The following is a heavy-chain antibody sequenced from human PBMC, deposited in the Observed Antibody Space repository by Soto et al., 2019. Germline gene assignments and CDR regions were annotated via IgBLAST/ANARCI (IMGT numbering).Heavy chain of an antibody. V-gene: IGHV1-69*12. Sequence: QVQLVQSGAEVKKPGSSVKVPCKASGGTFSRDAISWVRQAPGQGLEWMGGIIPIFGTPNYAQKFQGRVTITADESTSTAYMELSSLRSEDTAVYYCARSGASAYGDYVSVDYWGQGTLVTVSS. CDR3: ARSGASAYGDYVSVDY. D-gene: IGHD4-17*01. CDR2: IIPIFGTP. J-gene: IGHJ4*02. CDR1: GGTFSRDA.